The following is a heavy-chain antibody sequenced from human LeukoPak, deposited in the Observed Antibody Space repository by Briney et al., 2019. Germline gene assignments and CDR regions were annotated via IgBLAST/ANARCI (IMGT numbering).Heavy chain of an antibody. D-gene: IGHD3-16*01. CDR2: IRESTGDT. CDR1: GFTFTTNY. CDR3: ARDLGDY. Sequence: EGSLRLSCAASGFTFTTNYMTWVRQAPGKGLEWVSSIRESTGDTHYADSVKGRFTISRDNAKKSLYLQMNSLRVEDTAVYYCARDLGDYWGQGTLVTVSS. J-gene: IGHJ4*02. V-gene: IGHV3-21*01.